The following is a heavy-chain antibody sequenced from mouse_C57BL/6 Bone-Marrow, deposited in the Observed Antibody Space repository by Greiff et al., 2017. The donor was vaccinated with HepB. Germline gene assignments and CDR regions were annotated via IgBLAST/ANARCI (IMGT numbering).Heavy chain of an antibody. V-gene: IGHV3-6*01. CDR1: GYSITSGYY. CDR2: ISYDGSN. J-gene: IGHJ1*03. CDR3: ARAWYFDV. Sequence: EVQLQQSGPGLVKPSQSLSLTCSVTGYSITSGYYWNWIRQFPGNKLEWMGYISYDGSNNYNPSLKNRISITRDTSKNQFFLKLNSVTTEGTATYYCARAWYFDVWGTGTTVTVSS.